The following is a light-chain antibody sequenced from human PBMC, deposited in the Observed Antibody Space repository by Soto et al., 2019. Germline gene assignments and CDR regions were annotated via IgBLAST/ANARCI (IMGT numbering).Light chain of an antibody. V-gene: IGKV1-39*01. Sequence: QLTQSPSSLSASVGDRVTITCRASQVISTHVAWYQQKPGQAPNLLIYAASTLQGGVPSRFSGGGSGTDFTLTISSLQPEDFATYYCQQSYSTPRTFGQGTKVDIK. CDR1: QVISTH. J-gene: IGKJ1*01. CDR2: AAS. CDR3: QQSYSTPRT.